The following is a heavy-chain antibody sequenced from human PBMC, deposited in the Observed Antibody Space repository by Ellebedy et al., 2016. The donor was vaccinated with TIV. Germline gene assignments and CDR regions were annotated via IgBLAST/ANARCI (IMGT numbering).Heavy chain of an antibody. CDR2: MNPKSGNT. V-gene: IGHV1-8*01. CDR3: ARGAGEMGADWFDP. D-gene: IGHD5-24*01. J-gene: IGHJ5*02. Sequence: AASVKVSCKASEDTFSNYEINWVRQAFGQGLEWMGWMNPKSGNTGYAQEFQGRLTMTRNTSISTAYMELSSLKSEDTALYYCARGAGEMGADWFDPWGQGTLVTVSS. CDR1: EDTFSNYE.